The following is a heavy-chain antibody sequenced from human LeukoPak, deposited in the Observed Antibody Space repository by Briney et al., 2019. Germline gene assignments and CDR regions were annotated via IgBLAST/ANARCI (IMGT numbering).Heavy chain of an antibody. Sequence: SETLSLTCTVSGGSISSYYWSWIRQPPGKGLEWIGYIYYSGSTNYNPSLKSQVTISVDTSKNQFSLKLTSVTAADTAVYYCARVSASGARARYWYFDLWGRGTLVTVSS. V-gene: IGHV4-59*01. J-gene: IGHJ2*01. CDR3: ARVSASGARARYWYFDL. CDR2: IYYSGST. CDR1: GGSISSYY. D-gene: IGHD6-13*01.